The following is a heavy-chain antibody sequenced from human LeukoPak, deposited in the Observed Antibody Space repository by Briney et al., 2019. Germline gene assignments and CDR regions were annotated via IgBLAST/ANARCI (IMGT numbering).Heavy chain of an antibody. J-gene: IGHJ5*02. Sequence: ASVKVSCKASGYTFTGYYMHWVRQAPGQGLEWMVWINPNSGGTNYAQKFQGRVTMTRDTSISTAYMELSRLRSDDTAVYYCAREVYSSSNWFDPWGQGTLVTVSS. CDR3: AREVYSSSNWFDP. V-gene: IGHV1-2*02. CDR1: GYTFTGYY. D-gene: IGHD6-6*01. CDR2: INPNSGGT.